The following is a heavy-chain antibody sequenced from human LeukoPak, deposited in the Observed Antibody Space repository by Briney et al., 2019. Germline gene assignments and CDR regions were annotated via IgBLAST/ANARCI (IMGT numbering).Heavy chain of an antibody. Sequence: GESLKISCKASGYRFTSYWIGWVRQMPGKGLEWMGMIYPDDSDNRYSPSFQGQVTISADKSISTAYLQWSSLKASDTAMYYCARLTDMDYHDWGIDYWGQGTLGTVSS. CDR3: ARLTDMDYHDWGIDY. V-gene: IGHV5-51*01. D-gene: IGHD7-27*01. J-gene: IGHJ4*02. CDR2: IYPDDSDN. CDR1: GYRFTSYW.